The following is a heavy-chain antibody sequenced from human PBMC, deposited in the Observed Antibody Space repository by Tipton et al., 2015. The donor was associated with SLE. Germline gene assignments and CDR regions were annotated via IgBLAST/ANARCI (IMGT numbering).Heavy chain of an antibody. J-gene: IGHJ5*02. CDR2: ISYDGSNQ. CDR3: AREGILTGGFAP. Sequence: SLRLSCAASGFTFSIYAMHWVRQAPGKGLEWVAVISYDGSNQYYADSVKGRFTISRDNSKNTLYLQMNSLRAEDTAVYYCAREGILTGGFAPWGQGTLVTVSS. V-gene: IGHV3-30*04. D-gene: IGHD3-9*01. CDR1: GFTFSIYA.